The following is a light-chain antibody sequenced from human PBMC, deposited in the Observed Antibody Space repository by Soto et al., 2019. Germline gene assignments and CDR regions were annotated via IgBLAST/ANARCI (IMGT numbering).Light chain of an antibody. CDR3: SSCTSSSLYV. V-gene: IGLV2-14*01. Sequence: QSALTQPASVSGSPGQSITISCTGTSSDVGGYNYVSWYQQLPGKAPKLMIYDVSDRPSGVSNRFSGSKSGNTASLTISGRHAEDEADYYCSSCTSSSLYVCGTGTKLTVL. CDR1: SSDVGGYNY. J-gene: IGLJ1*01. CDR2: DVS.